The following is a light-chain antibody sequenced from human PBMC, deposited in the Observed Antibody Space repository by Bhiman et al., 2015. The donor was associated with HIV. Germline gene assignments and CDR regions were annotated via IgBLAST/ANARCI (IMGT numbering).Light chain of an antibody. Sequence: QTVVTQPPSASGTPGQRVTISCSGSSSNIGSKYVYWYQQLPGTAPKLLIYRNNQRPSGVPDRFSGSESGTSASLAISGLRSEDEADYYCAAWDDSLSGQVFGGGTKLTVL. CDR1: SSNIGSKY. V-gene: IGLV1-47*01. CDR3: AAWDDSLSGQV. CDR2: RNN. J-gene: IGLJ3*02.